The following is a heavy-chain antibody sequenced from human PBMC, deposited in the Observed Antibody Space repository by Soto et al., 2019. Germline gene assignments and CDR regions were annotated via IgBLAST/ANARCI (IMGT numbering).Heavy chain of an antibody. CDR3: ARPTSGYDFWSGSVY. V-gene: IGHV5-51*01. J-gene: IGHJ4*02. D-gene: IGHD3-3*01. Sequence: GESLKISCKGSGYSFTSYWIGWVLQMPGKGLEWMGIIYPGDSDTRYSPSFQGQVTISADKSISTAYLQWSSLKASDTAMYYCARPTSGYDFWSGSVYWGQGTLVTVSS. CDR1: GYSFTSYW. CDR2: IYPGDSDT.